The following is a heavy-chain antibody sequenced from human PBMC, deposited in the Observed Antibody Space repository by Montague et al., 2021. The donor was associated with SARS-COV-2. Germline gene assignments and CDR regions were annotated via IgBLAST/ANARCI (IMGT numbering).Heavy chain of an antibody. CDR3: ARALPVTTFFYSYYGMDV. CDR1: GGSFSGYY. Sequence: SETLSLPCAVYGGSFSGYYWSWIRQPPGKGLEWIGEINHSGSTNYNPSLKSRVTISVDTSKNQFSLELSSVTAADTAVYYCARALPVTTFFYSYYGMDVWGQGTTVTVSS. CDR2: INHSGST. J-gene: IGHJ6*02. D-gene: IGHD4-17*01. V-gene: IGHV4-34*01.